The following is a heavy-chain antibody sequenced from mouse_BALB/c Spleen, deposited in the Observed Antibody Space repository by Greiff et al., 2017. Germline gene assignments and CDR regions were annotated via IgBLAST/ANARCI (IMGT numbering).Heavy chain of an antibody. CDR3: NARGGSRWGYYFDY. CDR1: GFNIKDYY. D-gene: IGHD1-1*01. Sequence: VQLQQSGAELVRSGASVKLSCTASGFNIKDYYMHWVKQRPEQGLEWIGWIDPENGDTEYAPKFQGKATMTADTSSNTADLQLSSLTSEDTAVYDWNARGGSRWGYYFDYWGQGTTLTVSS. V-gene: IGHV14-4*02. CDR2: IDPENGDT. J-gene: IGHJ2*01.